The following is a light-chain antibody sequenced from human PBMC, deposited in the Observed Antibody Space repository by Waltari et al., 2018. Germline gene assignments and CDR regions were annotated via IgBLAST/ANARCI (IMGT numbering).Light chain of an antibody. Sequence: QAVVTQEPSLTVPPGGTVTLTCGSSTGAVTRGQYPYWFQQQPGQVPRTLIYDTRNKHPWTPARFSGSLLGGKAALTLSNAQPEDEAEYYCLLWYSGPRWVFGGGTKLSVL. CDR3: LLWYSGPRWV. V-gene: IGLV7-46*01. J-gene: IGLJ3*02. CDR2: DTR. CDR1: TGAVTRGQY.